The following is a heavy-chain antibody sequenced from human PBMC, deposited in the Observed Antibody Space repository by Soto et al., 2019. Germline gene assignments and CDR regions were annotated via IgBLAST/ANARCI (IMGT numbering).Heavy chain of an antibody. CDR2: IIPDFGTG. CDR1: GGTFNSYA. V-gene: IGHV1-69*01. D-gene: IGHD1-26*01. CDR3: ARERGGYNRGDFEF. J-gene: IGHJ4*02. Sequence: QVLLVQSGAKVREPGSSVNVSCKASGGTFNSYAISWVRQAPGQGLEWMGGIIPDFGTGNSAQKFRGRVSITADASTTTVYMGLSGLTLEDTAVYYCARERGGYNRGDFEFWGQGTQVTVSS.